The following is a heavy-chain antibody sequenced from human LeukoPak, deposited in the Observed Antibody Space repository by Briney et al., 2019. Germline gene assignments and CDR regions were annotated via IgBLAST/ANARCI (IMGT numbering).Heavy chain of an antibody. CDR3: ARTGYCSRRYCDYYGMDV. Sequence: SETLSLTCTISGDSISNYYWSWIRQPPGRGLEWIGYIYYSGGTNYNPSLKSRVSISVDTSKTHFSLKLTSVTAADTAIYYCARTGYCSRRYCDYYGMDVWGQGTTVTVSS. CDR2: IYYSGGT. D-gene: IGHD6-13*01. CDR1: GDSISNYY. V-gene: IGHV4-59*01. J-gene: IGHJ6*02.